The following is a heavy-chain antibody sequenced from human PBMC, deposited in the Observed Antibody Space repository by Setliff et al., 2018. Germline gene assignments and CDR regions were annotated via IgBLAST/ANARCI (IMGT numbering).Heavy chain of an antibody. J-gene: IGHJ4*02. CDR1: GFSFSHYA. Sequence: LRLSCAASGFSFSHYAMHWVRQAPGKGLEWVALISYDGTNKYYGDSVKGRFTISRDDSENMVYLQMNGLRAEDTSVYYCVKERSGFYGDFWGQGTLVTVSS. V-gene: IGHV3-30*02. CDR3: VKERSGFYGDF. CDR2: ISYDGTNK. D-gene: IGHD3-22*01.